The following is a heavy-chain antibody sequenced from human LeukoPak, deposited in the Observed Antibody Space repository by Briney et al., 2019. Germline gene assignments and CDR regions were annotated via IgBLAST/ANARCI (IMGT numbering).Heavy chain of an antibody. CDR3: ARDLILADNGGSSAHDF. Sequence: GGSLRLSCAASGFTFDDYAMHWVRQAPGKGLEWVSGISWNSGSIGYADSVKGRFTISRDNAKKSLYLQMNSLRAEDTAVYYCARDLILADNGGSSAHDFWGQGTLVTVSS. D-gene: IGHD2-15*01. V-gene: IGHV3-9*01. J-gene: IGHJ4*02. CDR2: ISWNSGSI. CDR1: GFTFDDYA.